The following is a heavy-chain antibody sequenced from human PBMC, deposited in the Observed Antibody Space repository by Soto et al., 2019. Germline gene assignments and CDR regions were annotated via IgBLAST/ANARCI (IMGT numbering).Heavy chain of an antibody. Sequence: QVQLVESGGGLVKPGGSLRLSCAASGFTFSDYYMSWIRQAPGKGLEWVSYISSSSSYTNYADSVKGRFTISRDNAKNSLYLQMNSLRAEDTAVYYCARDSYYDFWSGSRGDYGMDVWGQGTTVTVSS. CDR3: ARDSYYDFWSGSRGDYGMDV. J-gene: IGHJ6*02. CDR1: GFTFSDYY. V-gene: IGHV3-11*06. D-gene: IGHD3-3*01. CDR2: ISSSSSYT.